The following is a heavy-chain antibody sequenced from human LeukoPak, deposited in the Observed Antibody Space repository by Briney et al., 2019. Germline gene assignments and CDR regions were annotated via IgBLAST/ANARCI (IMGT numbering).Heavy chain of an antibody. CDR3: ARVCGGSCYSYYFDY. V-gene: IGHV1-69*04. CDR1: GGTFSSYA. CDR2: IIPILGIA. J-gene: IGHJ4*02. D-gene: IGHD2-15*01. Sequence: SVKVSGNASGGTFSSYAISWVRQAPGQGLEWMGRIIPILGIANYAQKFQGRVTITADKSTSTAYMELSSLRSEDTAVYYCARVCGGSCYSYYFDYWGQGTLVTVSS.